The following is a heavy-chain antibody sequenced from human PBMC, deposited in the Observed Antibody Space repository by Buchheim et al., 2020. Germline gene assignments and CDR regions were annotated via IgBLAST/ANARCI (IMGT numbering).Heavy chain of an antibody. D-gene: IGHD2-15*01. CDR2: ISGSGGST. J-gene: IGHJ6*02. Sequence: EVQLLESGGGLVQPGGSLRLSCAASGFTFSSYAMSWVRQAPGKGLEWVSAISGSGGSTYYADSVKGRFTISRNNSKNTLYSQMNSLRAEDTAVYYCAVTGYSVLGYYYYGMDVWGQGTT. V-gene: IGHV3-23*01. CDR3: AVTGYSVLGYYYYGMDV. CDR1: GFTFSSYA.